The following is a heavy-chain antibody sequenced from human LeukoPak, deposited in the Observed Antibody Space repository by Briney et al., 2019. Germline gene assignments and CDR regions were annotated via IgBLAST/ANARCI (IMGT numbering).Heavy chain of an antibody. J-gene: IGHJ4*02. CDR1: GHTFNNHF. CDR3: ARGADQEFDF. V-gene: IGHV1-46*02. Sequence: ASEKVSCKSSGHTFNNHFIHWVRQAPGQGLEWMGMINPRDGTTRTLQKFQGRVSMTRDTSTSTLYMGLSSLSSEDTATYFCARGADQEFDFWGQGTLVTVSS. CDR2: INPRDGTT.